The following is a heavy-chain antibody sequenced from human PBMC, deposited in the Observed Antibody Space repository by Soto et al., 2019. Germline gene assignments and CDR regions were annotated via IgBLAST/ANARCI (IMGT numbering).Heavy chain of an antibody. CDR1: GFIFGDYW. J-gene: IGHJ4*02. D-gene: IGHD1-26*01. Sequence: AGGSLRLSCAASGFIFGDYWMSWIRQAPGKGLEWVANTRQDGGEKNFVDSVKGRFFISRDNAKNSLYLQMNSLRAEDTAVYYCARHHSGRYYFDYWGLGTLVTVSS. CDR2: TRQDGGEK. V-gene: IGHV3-7*05. CDR3: ARHHSGRYYFDY.